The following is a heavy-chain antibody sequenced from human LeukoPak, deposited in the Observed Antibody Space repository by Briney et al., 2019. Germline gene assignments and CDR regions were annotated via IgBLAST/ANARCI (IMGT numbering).Heavy chain of an antibody. CDR2: IYSGGST. CDR1: GSTVSSNY. V-gene: IGHV3-53*01. D-gene: IGHD6-19*01. Sequence: GGSLRLSCAASGSTVSSNYMSWVRQALGKGLEWVSVIYSGGSTYYADSVKGRFTISRDNSKNTLYLQMNSLRAEDTAVYYCARGYSSGWYPTDFDPWGQGTLVTVSS. J-gene: IGHJ5*02. CDR3: ARGYSSGWYPTDFDP.